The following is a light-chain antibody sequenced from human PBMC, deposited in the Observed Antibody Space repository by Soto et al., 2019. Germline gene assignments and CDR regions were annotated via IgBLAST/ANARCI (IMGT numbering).Light chain of an antibody. Sequence: EIVMTQSPATLSVSPGERVTLFCRASHSVSDNLAWYQQKPGQAPRLLVYGASTRATGIPVRFSGSGSGTEFALTIASLQSEDFAVYYCQQYNNWPPWTFGQGTKVDIE. V-gene: IGKV3-15*01. CDR2: GAS. CDR3: QQYNNWPPWT. J-gene: IGKJ1*01. CDR1: HSVSDN.